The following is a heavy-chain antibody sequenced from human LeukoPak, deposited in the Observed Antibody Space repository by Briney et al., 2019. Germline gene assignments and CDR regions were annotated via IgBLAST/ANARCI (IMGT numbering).Heavy chain of an antibody. Sequence: SETLSLACTVSGGSISSYYWSWIRQPPGKGLEWIGYIYYSGSTNCNPSLKSRVTTSVDTSKSQFSLRLSSVTAADTAVYYCAGIESYYDYWGQGTLVTVSS. CDR3: AGIESYYDY. CDR2: IYYSGST. J-gene: IGHJ4*02. D-gene: IGHD5-24*01. CDR1: GGSISSYY. V-gene: IGHV4-59*08.